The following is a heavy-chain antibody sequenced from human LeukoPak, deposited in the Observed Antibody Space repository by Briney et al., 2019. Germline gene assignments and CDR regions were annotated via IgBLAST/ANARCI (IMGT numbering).Heavy chain of an antibody. J-gene: IGHJ4*02. CDR2: INHSGST. D-gene: IGHD5-18*01. Sequence: PSETLSLTCAVYGGSFGGYYWSWIRQPPGKGLEWIGEINHSGSTNYNPSLKSRVTISVDTSKNQFSLKLSSVTAADTAVYYCARGLGYSYGYELDYWGQGTLVTVSS. V-gene: IGHV4-34*01. CDR3: ARGLGYSYGYELDY. CDR1: GGSFGGYY.